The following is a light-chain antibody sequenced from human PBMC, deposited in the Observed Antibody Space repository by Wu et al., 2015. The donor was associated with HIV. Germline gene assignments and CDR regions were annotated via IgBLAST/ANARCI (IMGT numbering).Light chain of an antibody. CDR1: QSVSKY. J-gene: IGKJ4*01. CDR3: QQRAQWPPLT. Sequence: EIVLTQSPATLSLSPGETATLLCRASQSVSKYFAWYQQRSGQAPRLLIYDASNRAPGIPARFSGSGSGTDFTLTITSLEREDFAVYYCQQRAQWPPLTFGGGTKVE. V-gene: IGKV3-11*01. CDR2: DAS.